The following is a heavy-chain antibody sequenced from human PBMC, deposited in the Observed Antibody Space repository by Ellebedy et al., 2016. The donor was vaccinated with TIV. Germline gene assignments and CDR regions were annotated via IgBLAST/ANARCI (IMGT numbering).Heavy chain of an antibody. V-gene: IGHV4-34*01. D-gene: IGHD3-10*01. J-gene: IGHJ4*02. CDR2: INHSGST. CDR3: ARAAMVRGIDY. CDR1: GGSFSGYY. Sequence: MPGGSLRLSCAVYGGSFSGYYWSWIRQPPGKGLEWIGEINHSGSTNYNPSLKSRVTISVDTSKNQFSLKLSSVTAADTAVYYCARAAMVRGIDYWGQGTLVTVSS.